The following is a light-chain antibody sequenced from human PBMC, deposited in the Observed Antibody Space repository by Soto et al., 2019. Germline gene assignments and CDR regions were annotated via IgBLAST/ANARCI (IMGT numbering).Light chain of an antibody. Sequence: DIQMTQYPSTLSAYAGDRVTITCRASQSISRWLAWYQTTPGKAPKLLRYDAYSLQSGVPSRFSGSVSGTEFTLTISSLQPDDFATYYCQQYNSYSPWPFGQGTKLDIK. J-gene: IGKJ1*01. CDR2: DAY. CDR1: QSISRW. V-gene: IGKV1-5*01. CDR3: QQYNSYSPWP.